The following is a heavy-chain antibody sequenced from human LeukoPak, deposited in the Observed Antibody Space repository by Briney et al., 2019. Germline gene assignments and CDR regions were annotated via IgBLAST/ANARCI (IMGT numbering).Heavy chain of an antibody. Sequence: GGLRLSCEASGFTCSSSAMSWVRQAPGKGLEWVANIKQDGSEKYYVDSVKGRFTISRDNAKNSLYLQMNSLRAEDTAVYYCARERDAFDIWGQGTMLTVSS. J-gene: IGHJ3*02. V-gene: IGHV3-7*01. CDR2: IKQDGSEK. CDR3: ARERDAFDI. CDR1: GFTCSSSA.